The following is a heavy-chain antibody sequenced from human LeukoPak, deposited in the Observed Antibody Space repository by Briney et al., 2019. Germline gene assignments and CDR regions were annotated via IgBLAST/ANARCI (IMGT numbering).Heavy chain of an antibody. D-gene: IGHD3-22*01. V-gene: IGHV1-24*01. Sequence: ASVKVSCKVSGYTLSELSMHWVRQAHGKGLEWMGSLDPENGETLYAPDFQGRVSLTEDTSAATAYMELISLRSEDTAVYYCTRSAVVLPYYFDYWGQRTLVTVSS. CDR3: TRSAVVLPYYFDY. CDR1: GYTLSELS. J-gene: IGHJ4*02. CDR2: LDPENGET.